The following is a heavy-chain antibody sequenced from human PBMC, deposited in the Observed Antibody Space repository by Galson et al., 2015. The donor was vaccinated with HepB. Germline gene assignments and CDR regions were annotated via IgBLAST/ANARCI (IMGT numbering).Heavy chain of an antibody. CDR2: ISGSGGGT. J-gene: IGHJ6*02. CDR1: GFTFNTYA. D-gene: IGHD5-18*01. CDR3: AEPIGYSFGSPDEDYYYYSMDV. Sequence: SLRLSCAASGFTFNTYAMTWVRQAPGKGLEWVSSISGSGGGTYYADSVKGRFTISRDNSKNTVYLQMNSLRAGDTAVYLCAEPIGYSFGSPDEDYYYYSMDVWGQGTTVTVSS. V-gene: IGHV3-23*01.